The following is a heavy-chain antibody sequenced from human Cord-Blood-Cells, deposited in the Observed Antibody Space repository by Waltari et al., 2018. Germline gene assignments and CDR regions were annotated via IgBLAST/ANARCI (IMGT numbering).Heavy chain of an antibody. CDR3: ARDDLDCTGGVCYAFDI. J-gene: IGHJ3*02. CDR1: GGTFSSYA. CDR2: IIPILGTA. V-gene: IGHV1-69*01. D-gene: IGHD2-8*02. Sequence: QVQLVQSGAEVKKPGSSVKVSCKASGGTFSSYAISWVRQAPGQGLEWMGGIIPILGTANYAQKCQGRVTIAADESTSTAYMELSSLRSEDTAVYYCARDDLDCTGGVCYAFDIWGQGTMVTVSS.